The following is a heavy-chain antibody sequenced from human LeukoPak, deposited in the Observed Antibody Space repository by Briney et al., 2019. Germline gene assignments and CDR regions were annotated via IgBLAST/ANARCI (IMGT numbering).Heavy chain of an antibody. J-gene: IGHJ4*02. CDR2: IKSKTDGGTT. V-gene: IGHV3-15*01. CDR3: TTGLDIVVVVAAVGVDY. CDR1: GFTFSNAW. Sequence: GGSLRLSCAASGFTFSNAWMSWVRQAPGKGLEWVGRIKSKTDGGTTDYAAPVKGRFTISRDDSKSTLYLQMNSLKTEDTAVYYCTTGLDIVVVVAAVGVDYWGQGTLVTVSS. D-gene: IGHD2-15*01.